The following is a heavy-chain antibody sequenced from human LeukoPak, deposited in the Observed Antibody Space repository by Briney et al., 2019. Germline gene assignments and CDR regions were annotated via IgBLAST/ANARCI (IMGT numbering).Heavy chain of an antibody. J-gene: IGHJ4*02. CDR1: GFTFGDYA. CDR2: IRSKAYGETA. V-gene: IGHV3-49*03. Sequence: GGSLRLSCTASGFTFGDYAMSWIRQAPGKGLEWVGFIRSKAYGETADYAASVKGRFTISRDDSKAIAYLQMNSLKPEDTAVYHCTRDRGAYNLYDYWGQGTLVTVSS. CDR3: TRDRGAYNLYDY. D-gene: IGHD1-1*01.